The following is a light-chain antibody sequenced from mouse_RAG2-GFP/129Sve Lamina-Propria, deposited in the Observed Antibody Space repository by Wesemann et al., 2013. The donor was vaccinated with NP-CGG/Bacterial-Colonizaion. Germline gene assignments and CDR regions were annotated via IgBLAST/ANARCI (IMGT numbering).Light chain of an antibody. CDR2: WAS. CDR1: QDVGTA. V-gene: IGKV6-23*01. J-gene: IGKJ2*01. CDR3: QQYNSYPYT. Sequence: DIVMTQSQKFMSTSVGDRVSVTCKASQDVGTAVAWYQQKPGQSPKLLIYWASTRHTGVPDRFTGSGSGTDFTLTISNVQSEDLAEYFCQQYNSYPYTFGGGTKLEIK.